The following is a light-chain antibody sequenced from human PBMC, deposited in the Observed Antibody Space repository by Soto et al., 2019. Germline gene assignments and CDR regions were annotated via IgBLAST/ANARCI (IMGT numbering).Light chain of an antibody. Sequence: IQMSQSPSSLSASVGDRVTISCRASQGIRSDLAWYQQKPGKVPKLLIYGASKLESGVPSRFSGSGFGTDFTLTISSLQPEDFATYYCLQDYNFPWAFGQGTKVEIK. J-gene: IGKJ1*01. CDR2: GAS. CDR3: LQDYNFPWA. V-gene: IGKV1-6*01. CDR1: QGIRSD.